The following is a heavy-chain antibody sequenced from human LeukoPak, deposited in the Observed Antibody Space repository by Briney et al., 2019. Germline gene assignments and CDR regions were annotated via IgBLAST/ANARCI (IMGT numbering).Heavy chain of an antibody. CDR3: AREIGYCSSTSCSQTNYYYYYGMDV. CDR2: IIPIFGIA. J-gene: IGHJ6*02. CDR1: GGTFSSYA. V-gene: IGHV1-69*04. Sequence: SVKVSCKASGGTFSSYAISWVRQAPGQGLEWMGRIIPIFGIANYAQKFQGRVTITADKSTSTAYMELSSLRSEGTAVYYCAREIGYCSSTSCSQTNYYYYYGMDVWGQGTTVTVSS. D-gene: IGHD2-2*01.